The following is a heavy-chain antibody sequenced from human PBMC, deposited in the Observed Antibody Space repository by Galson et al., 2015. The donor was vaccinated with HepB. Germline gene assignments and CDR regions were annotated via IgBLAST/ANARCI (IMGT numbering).Heavy chain of an antibody. CDR1: GFSLSTSGVG. D-gene: IGHD3-10*01. CDR2: IYWDDDK. CDR3: AHSLYYGSGNNYFDY. J-gene: IGHJ4*02. Sequence: PALVKPTQTLTLTCTFSGFSLSTSGVGVGWIRQPPGKALEWLALIYWDDDKRYSPSLKSRLTITKDTSKNQVVLTMTNMDPVDTATYYCAHSLYYGSGNNYFDYWGQGTLVTVSS. V-gene: IGHV2-5*02.